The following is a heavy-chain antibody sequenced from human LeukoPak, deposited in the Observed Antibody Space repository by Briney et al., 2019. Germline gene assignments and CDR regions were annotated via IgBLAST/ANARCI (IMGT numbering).Heavy chain of an antibody. V-gene: IGHV3-7*01. D-gene: IGHD2-2*01. CDR1: GLTFTGFW. CDR3: SGRDSSRSPRAY. CDR2: IKPDGNEK. Sequence: GGSLRLSCAASGLTFTGFWMNWVRLAPGRGLEWLANIKPDGNEKYYVDSVKGRFAISRDNAKNEVYLEMNSLRAEDTGVYYCSGRDSSRSPRAYWGQGTLVRVSS. J-gene: IGHJ4*02.